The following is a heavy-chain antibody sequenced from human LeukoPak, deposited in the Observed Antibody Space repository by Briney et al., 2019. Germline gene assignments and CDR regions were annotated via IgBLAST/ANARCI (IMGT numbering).Heavy chain of an antibody. CDR2: IYTSGST. CDR3: ARHAVYAGSGWSFDY. Sequence: SETLSLTCTVSGGSISIYYWNWIRRPAGKGLEWIGRIYTSGSTNYNPSLKSRVTISVDTSKNQFSLTLSSVTAADTAVYYCARHAVYAGSGWSFDYWGKGTLVTVST. V-gene: IGHV4-4*07. J-gene: IGHJ4*02. CDR1: GGSISIYY. D-gene: IGHD6-19*01.